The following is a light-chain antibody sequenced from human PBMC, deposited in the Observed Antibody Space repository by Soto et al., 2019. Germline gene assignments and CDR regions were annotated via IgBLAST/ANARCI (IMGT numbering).Light chain of an antibody. V-gene: IGKV1-5*01. CDR1: QSISTW. CDR2: DAS. CDR3: QQYDTYTWT. Sequence: DIQMTQSPSTLSASVGDRVTITCRASQSISTWLAWYQQKPGKAPKLLIYDASSLESGVPSRFSGSGSGTEFTLIISSLRPDDFATYYCQQYDTYTWTLGQGTKVDIK. J-gene: IGKJ1*01.